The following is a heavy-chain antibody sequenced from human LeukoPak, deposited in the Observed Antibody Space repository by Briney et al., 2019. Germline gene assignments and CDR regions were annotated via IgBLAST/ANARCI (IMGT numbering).Heavy chain of an antibody. V-gene: IGHV3-21*01. Sequence: GGSLRLSCAASGFTFKSYNMNWVRQAPGKGLEWVSSISTGSNSLYYGDSVRGRFTISREDSRNSLYLQMSNLRAEDTAVYYCARGSSGYSTDIWGQGTMVTVSS. CDR3: ARGSSGYSTDI. D-gene: IGHD3-22*01. CDR2: ISTGSNSL. J-gene: IGHJ3*02. CDR1: GFTFKSYN.